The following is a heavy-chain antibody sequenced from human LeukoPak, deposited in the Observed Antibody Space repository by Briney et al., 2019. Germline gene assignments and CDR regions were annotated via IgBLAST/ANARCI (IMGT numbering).Heavy chain of an antibody. CDR2: IKQDGSVK. V-gene: IGHV3-7*01. Sequence: PGGSLRLSCVVSGFTFSTYWMSWVRQAPGKGLECVATIKQDGSVKNYGDSVQGRFTISRDNSKNTLYLQMNSLRAEDTAVYYCARDPNRYCGGDCYFDYWGQGTLVTVSS. CDR3: ARDPNRYCGGDCYFDY. CDR1: GFTFSTYW. J-gene: IGHJ4*02. D-gene: IGHD2-21*02.